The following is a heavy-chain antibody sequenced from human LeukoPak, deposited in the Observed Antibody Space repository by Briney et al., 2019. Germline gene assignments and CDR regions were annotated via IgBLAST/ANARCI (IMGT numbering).Heavy chain of an antibody. V-gene: IGHV1-8*01. D-gene: IGHD6-13*01. Sequence: ASVKVSCKASGYTFTSYDINWVRQATGQGLEWMGWMNPNSGNTGYTQKFQGRVTMTRNTSISTAYMELSSLRSEDTAVYYCARLRRSSIAAAGRRAYGMDVWGQGTTVTVSS. CDR1: GYTFTSYD. CDR3: ARLRRSSIAAAGRRAYGMDV. J-gene: IGHJ6*02. CDR2: MNPNSGNT.